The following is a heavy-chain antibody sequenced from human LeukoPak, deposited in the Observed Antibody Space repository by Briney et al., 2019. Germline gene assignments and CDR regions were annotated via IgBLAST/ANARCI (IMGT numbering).Heavy chain of an antibody. D-gene: IGHD2-2*01. V-gene: IGHV4-38-2*01. J-gene: IGHJ3*02. Sequence: PSETLSLTCAVSGYSISSGYYWTWIRQPPGKGLEWTGRIYHSGSTYYNPSLKSRVTISVDTSKNQFSLKLSSVTAADTAVYYCARQGRVDCSSTSCPYAFDIWGQGTMVTVSS. CDR3: ARQGRVDCSSTSCPYAFDI. CDR1: GYSISSGYY. CDR2: IYHSGST.